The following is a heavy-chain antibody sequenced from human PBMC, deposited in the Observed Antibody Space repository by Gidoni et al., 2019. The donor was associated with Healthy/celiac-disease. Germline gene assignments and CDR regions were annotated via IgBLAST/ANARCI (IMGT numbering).Heavy chain of an antibody. CDR3: AKLTGTYFDY. CDR2: ISGSGGST. CDR1: GFTFRSYA. D-gene: IGHD7-27*01. V-gene: IGHV3-23*01. Sequence: EVQLLESGGGLVQPGGSLRLSCAPSGFTFRSYALRWVRQAPGKGLEWVSAISGSGGSTYYADSVKGRFTISRDNSKNTLYLQMNSLRAEDTAVYYCAKLTGTYFDYWGQGTLVTVSS. J-gene: IGHJ4*02.